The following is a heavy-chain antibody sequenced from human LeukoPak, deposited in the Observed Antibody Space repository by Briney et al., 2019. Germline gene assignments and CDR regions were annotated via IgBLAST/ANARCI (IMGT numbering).Heavy chain of an antibody. D-gene: IGHD2-2*01. V-gene: IGHV1-69*13. CDR1: GGTFSSYA. CDR3: ASNWVGDCSSPTCPDS. CDR2: IIPIFGTA. Sequence: SVKVSCKASGGTFSSYAISWVRQAPGQGLEWMGGIIPIFGTANYAQKFQGRVTITADESTSTAYMELSSLRSEDTAVYYCASNWVGDCSSPTCPDSWGRGTLVTVSS. J-gene: IGHJ4*02.